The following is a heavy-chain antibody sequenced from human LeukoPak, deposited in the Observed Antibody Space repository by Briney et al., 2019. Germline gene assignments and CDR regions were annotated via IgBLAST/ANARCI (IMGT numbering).Heavy chain of an antibody. CDR3: GRQGYTPSYYFLDF. CDR2: IYTTGTT. Sequence: SETLSLTCTVSSGSINSHYWGWVRQPPGKGPEWIGRIYTTGTTHYNPSLKSRLTMSIDTSTNQFSLNLRSVTAADTAVYYCGRQGYTPSYYFLDFWSQGTLVAVS. V-gene: IGHV4-4*07. CDR1: SGSINSHY. D-gene: IGHD1-26*01. J-gene: IGHJ4*02.